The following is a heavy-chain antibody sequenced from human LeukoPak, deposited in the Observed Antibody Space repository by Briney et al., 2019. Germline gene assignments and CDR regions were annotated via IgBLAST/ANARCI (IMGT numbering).Heavy chain of an antibody. Sequence: SGTPSLTCAVYGGSFSGYYWSWIRQPPGKGLEWIGEINHSGSTNYNPSLKSRLTISVDPSKNQFSLKLKSVTAADTAVYYCARGSPKHDSWGQGTLVTVSS. CDR1: GGSFSGYY. J-gene: IGHJ5*01. CDR2: INHSGST. V-gene: IGHV4-34*01. CDR3: ARGSPKHDS.